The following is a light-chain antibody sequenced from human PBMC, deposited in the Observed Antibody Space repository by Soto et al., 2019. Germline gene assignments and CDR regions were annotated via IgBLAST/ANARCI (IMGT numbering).Light chain of an antibody. V-gene: IGLV2-14*01. CDR2: EVS. J-gene: IGLJ1*01. CDR3: SSYAGSSPLYV. Sequence: QSALAQPASVSGSPGQSITISCTGTSSDVGGYNYVSWYQQPPGKAPKLIIYEVSNRPSGVSNRFSGSKSGNTASLTISGLQAEDEADYYCSSYAGSSPLYVFGTGTKVTVL. CDR1: SSDVGGYNY.